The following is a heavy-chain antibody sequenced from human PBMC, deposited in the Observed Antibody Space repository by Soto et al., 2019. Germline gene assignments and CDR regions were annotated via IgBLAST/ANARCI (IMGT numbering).Heavy chain of an antibody. CDR3: SSGGDGYFYFEY. CDR2: INPNSGGT. J-gene: IGHJ4*02. CDR1: GYTFTGYY. V-gene: IGHV1-2*02. Sequence: ASVKVSCKASGYTFTGYYMQWVRQAPGQGLEWMGWINPNSGGTNYVQKFQGRVTMTRDTSISTAYMELSRLRSDDTAVYYCSSGGDGYFYFEYWGQGTLVTVSS. D-gene: IGHD3-22*01.